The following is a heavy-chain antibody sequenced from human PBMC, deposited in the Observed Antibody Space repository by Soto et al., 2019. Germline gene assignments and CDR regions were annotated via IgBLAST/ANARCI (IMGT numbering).Heavy chain of an antibody. CDR1: GFSFGDYY. CDR2: ISSGGNTI. V-gene: IGHV3-11*01. D-gene: IGHD2-21*01. CDR3: ARRLFLDV. Sequence: QVQLVESGGNLVKPGGSLRLSCSGSGFSFGDYYMNWIRKAPGKGLEWVSYISSGGNTISYSDSVKGRFTISRDNAKKSVYLEMDSLRPEDTAAYYCARRLFLDVWGQGTLVTVSS. J-gene: IGHJ5*02.